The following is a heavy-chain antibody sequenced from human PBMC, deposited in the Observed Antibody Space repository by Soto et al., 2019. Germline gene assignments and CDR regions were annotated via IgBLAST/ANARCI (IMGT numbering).Heavy chain of an antibody. V-gene: IGHV4-4*02. J-gene: IGHJ3*02. CDR3: ASLLGYYDRGVYSVFDM. D-gene: IGHD3-22*01. Sequence: SETLFLTCAVSGGSISSSNWWSWVRQPPGKGMGWIAEIYHSGSTNYNPSLKSRVTISLHKSKNHFSLKLSSVTAADTAVYSCASLLGYYDRGVYSVFDMWGKGKMFTV. CDR2: IYHSGST. CDR1: GGSISSSNW.